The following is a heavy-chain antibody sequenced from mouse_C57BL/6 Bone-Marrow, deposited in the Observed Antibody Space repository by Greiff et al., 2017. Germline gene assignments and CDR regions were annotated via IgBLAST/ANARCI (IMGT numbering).Heavy chain of an antibody. CDR2: IYPGSGST. CDR3: ARDYYGSSPSYWYFDV. Sequence: QVQLQQPGAELVKPGASVKMSCKASGYTFTSYWLTWVKQRPGQGLEWIGDIYPGSGSTNYNAKFKSKATLTVDTSSSTAYMQLSSLTSEDSAVYYCARDYYGSSPSYWYFDVWGTGTTVTVSS. V-gene: IGHV1-55*01. J-gene: IGHJ1*03. D-gene: IGHD1-1*01. CDR1: GYTFTSYW.